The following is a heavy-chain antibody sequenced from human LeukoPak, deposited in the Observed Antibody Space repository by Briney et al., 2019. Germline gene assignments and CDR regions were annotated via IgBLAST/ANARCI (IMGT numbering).Heavy chain of an antibody. CDR1: GFTFSNLW. CDR3: ATSTAAAGTD. D-gene: IGHD6-13*01. J-gene: IGHJ4*02. V-gene: IGHV3-7*03. CDR2: IKQDGSEK. Sequence: GGSLRLSCAAPGFTFSNLWMSWVRQAPGKGLKWVANIKQDGSEKYYVDSVKGRFTISRDNAQNLLYLQMNSLRAEDTAIYYCATSTAAAGTDWGQGTLVTVSS.